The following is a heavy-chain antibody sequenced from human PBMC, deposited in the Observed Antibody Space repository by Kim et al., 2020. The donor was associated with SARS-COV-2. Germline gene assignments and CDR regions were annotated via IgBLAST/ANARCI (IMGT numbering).Heavy chain of an antibody. Sequence: GGSLRLSCAASGFTFSSYSMNWVRQAPGKGLEWVSSIGSSSSYIYYADSVKGRFTISRDNAKNSLYLQMNSLRAEDTAVYYCAREGSLVDFYYYYYGMDVWGQGTTVTVSS. CDR3: AREGSLVDFYYYYYGMDV. V-gene: IGHV3-21*01. CDR2: IGSSSSYI. J-gene: IGHJ6*02. D-gene: IGHD3-10*01. CDR1: GFTFSSYS.